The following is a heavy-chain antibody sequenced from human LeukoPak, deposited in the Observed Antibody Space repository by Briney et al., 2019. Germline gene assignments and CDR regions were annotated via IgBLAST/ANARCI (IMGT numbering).Heavy chain of an antibody. J-gene: IGHJ4*02. CDR2: IKKKGDGGTT. CDR1: GFTFSDHY. V-gene: IGHV3-15*01. Sequence: GGSLRLSCAASGFTFSDHYMDWVRRAPGKGLEWVGRIKKKGDGGTTDYAAPVKGRFTISRDDSKNMLYLEMNNLKIEDTAVYYCTTVTMVRDYDYWGQGTLVTVSS. CDR3: TTVTMVRDYDY. D-gene: IGHD3-10*01.